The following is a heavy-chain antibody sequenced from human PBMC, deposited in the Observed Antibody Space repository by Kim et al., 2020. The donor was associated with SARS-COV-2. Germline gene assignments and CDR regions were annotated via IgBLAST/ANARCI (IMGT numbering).Heavy chain of an antibody. CDR1: GGSISSGDYY. V-gene: IGHV4-30-4*01. J-gene: IGHJ4*02. CDR2: IYYSGST. CDR3: ARKKQGHDILTGPIDY. D-gene: IGHD3-9*01. Sequence: SETLSLTCTVSGGSISSGDYYWSWIRQPPGKGLEWIGYIYYSGSTYYNPSLKSRVTISVDTSKNQFSLKLSSVTAADTAVYYCARKKQGHDILTGPIDYWGQGTLVTVSS.